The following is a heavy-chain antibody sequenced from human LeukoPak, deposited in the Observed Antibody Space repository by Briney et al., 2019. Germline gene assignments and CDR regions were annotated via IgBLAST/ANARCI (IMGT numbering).Heavy chain of an antibody. CDR3: AKDSASRGYSYGLFVY. Sequence: GGSLRLSCAASGFTFSSYGMHWVRQAPGKGLEWVAVISYDGSNKYYADSVKGRFTISRDNSKNTLYLQMNSLRAEDTAVYYCAKDSASRGYSYGLFVYWGQGTLVTVSS. CDR2: ISYDGSNK. CDR1: GFTFSSYG. V-gene: IGHV3-30*18. J-gene: IGHJ4*02. D-gene: IGHD5-18*01.